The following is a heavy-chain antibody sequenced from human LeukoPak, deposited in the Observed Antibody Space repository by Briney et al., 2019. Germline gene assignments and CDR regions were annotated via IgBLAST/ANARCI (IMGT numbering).Heavy chain of an antibody. CDR1: GFTFSSYA. J-gene: IGHJ5*02. CDR2: ISGSGGST. Sequence: GGSLRLSCAASGFTFSSYAMSWVRQAPGKGLEWASAISGSGGSTYYADSVKGRFTISRDNSKNTLYLQMNSLRAEDTAVYYCAKDGLLFGYNWFDPWGQGTLVTVSS. D-gene: IGHD2-2*01. CDR3: AKDGLLFGYNWFDP. V-gene: IGHV3-23*01.